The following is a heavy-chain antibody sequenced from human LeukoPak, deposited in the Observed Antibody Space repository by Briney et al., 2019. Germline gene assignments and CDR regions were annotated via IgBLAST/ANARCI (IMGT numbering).Heavy chain of an antibody. CDR2: ISDSGNT. Sequence: PGGSLRLSCAASGFTLSSYAMSWVRQAPGKGLEWVSAISDSGNTYHADSVKGRFTISRDNSKNTLYLQMNSLRAEDTAVYYCARVRQLLWFGELLADAFDIWGQGTMVTVSS. V-gene: IGHV3-23*01. CDR3: ARVRQLLWFGELLADAFDI. J-gene: IGHJ3*02. D-gene: IGHD3-10*01. CDR1: GFTLSSYA.